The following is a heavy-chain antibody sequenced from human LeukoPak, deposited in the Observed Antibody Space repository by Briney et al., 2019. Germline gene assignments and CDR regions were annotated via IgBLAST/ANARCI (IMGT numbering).Heavy chain of an antibody. V-gene: IGHV3-23*01. D-gene: IGHD3-3*01. J-gene: IGHJ4*02. CDR3: AKGLYDFWSGYHTYPLDY. CDR1: GFTFSSYA. CDR2: ISGSGGST. Sequence: PGGSLRLSCAASGFTFSSYAMSWVRQAPGKGLEWVPAISGSGGSTYYADSVKGRFTISRDNAKNSLYLQMNSLRAEDTALYYCAKGLYDFWSGYHTYPLDYWGQGTLVTVSS.